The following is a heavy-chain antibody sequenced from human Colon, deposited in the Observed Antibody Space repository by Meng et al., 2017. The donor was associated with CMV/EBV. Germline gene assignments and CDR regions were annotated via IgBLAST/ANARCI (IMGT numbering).Heavy chain of an antibody. J-gene: IGHJ3*02. CDR2: IYPGDSDT. Sequence: GGSLRLSCQGSGSSFSTYWIAWVRQVPGQGLEWMGIIYPGDSDTRYSPSFEGHVTISADKSISTAYLQWSSLKASDTAMYYCARLQYFDSSGRDALNIWGQGTMVTVSS. CDR3: ARLQYFDSSGRDALNI. D-gene: IGHD3-22*01. CDR1: GSSFSTYW. V-gene: IGHV5-51*01.